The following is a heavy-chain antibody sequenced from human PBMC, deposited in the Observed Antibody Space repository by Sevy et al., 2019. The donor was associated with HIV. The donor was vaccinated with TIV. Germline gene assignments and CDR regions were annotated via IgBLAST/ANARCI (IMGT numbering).Heavy chain of an antibody. CDR3: ARERPMVRGVFDY. V-gene: IGHV3-7*01. D-gene: IGHD3-10*01. Sequence: GGSLRLSCAASGFTFSSYWMSWVRQAPGKGLEWVANIKQDGSEKYYVDSVKGRFTISGDNAKNSRYLQMNSLRAEDTAVYYCARERPMVRGVFDYWGQGTLVTVSS. CDR1: GFTFSSYW. J-gene: IGHJ4*02. CDR2: IKQDGSEK.